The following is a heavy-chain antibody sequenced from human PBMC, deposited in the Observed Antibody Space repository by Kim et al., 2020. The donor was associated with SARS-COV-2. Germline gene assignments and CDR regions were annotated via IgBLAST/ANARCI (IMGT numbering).Heavy chain of an antibody. CDR2: TKQDGSEK. V-gene: IGHV3-7*01. CDR1: GFTFSNYW. J-gene: IGHJ4*02. D-gene: IGHD2-21*02. Sequence: GGSLRLSCAVSGFTFSNYWMSWVRQAPGKGLEWVASTKQDGSEKNYVDSVKGRFTISRDNAKNSLYLQMNSLRVEDTGVYYCASYRTVTPHAVLDYWGQG. CDR3: ASYRTVTPHAVLDY.